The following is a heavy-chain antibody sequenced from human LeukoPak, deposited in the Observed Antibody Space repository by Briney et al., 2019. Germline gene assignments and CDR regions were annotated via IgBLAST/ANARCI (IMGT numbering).Heavy chain of an antibody. CDR2: IHSSATYI. D-gene: IGHD2-2*01. J-gene: IGHJ4*02. V-gene: IGHV3-21*06. Sequence: GGSLRLSCAASGFLFGGHAMVWIRQAPGKGLECVSSIHSSATYITYADSVRGRFTISRDNDKNSLFLDMNDLRAEDTAVYYCARAAIRVDFFDSWGQGTLVALSS. CDR3: ARAAIRVDFFDS. CDR1: GFLFGGHA.